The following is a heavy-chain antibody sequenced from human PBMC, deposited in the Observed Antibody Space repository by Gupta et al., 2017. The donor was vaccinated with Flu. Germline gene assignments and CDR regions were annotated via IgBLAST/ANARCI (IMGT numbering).Heavy chain of an antibody. CDR2: INPNGGST. D-gene: IGHD4-17*01. Sequence: VRQPPGQGVEWRGVINPNGGSTSYAEKFQGRVTMTRDTSTSTVYLELGSLRSEDTALYYCARSFTEYGYSDSWCQGTRVSVSS. J-gene: IGHJ4*02. V-gene: IGHV1-46*01. CDR3: ARSFTEYGYSDS.